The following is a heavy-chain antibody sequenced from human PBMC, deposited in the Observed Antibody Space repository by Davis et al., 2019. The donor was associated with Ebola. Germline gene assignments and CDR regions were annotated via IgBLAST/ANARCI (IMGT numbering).Heavy chain of an antibody. D-gene: IGHD3-16*02. CDR3: DRARGGISYWFDP. V-gene: IGHV4-30-4*01. J-gene: IGHJ5*02. Sequence: MPSETLSLTCTVSGGSISSGDYFWSWIRQPPGKGLEWIGYIYYSGSTYYNPSLNSRVTITVDTSKNQFSLKLSSVTAADTAVYYCDRARGGISYWFDPWGQGTLVTVSS. CDR1: GGSISSGDYF. CDR2: IYYSGST.